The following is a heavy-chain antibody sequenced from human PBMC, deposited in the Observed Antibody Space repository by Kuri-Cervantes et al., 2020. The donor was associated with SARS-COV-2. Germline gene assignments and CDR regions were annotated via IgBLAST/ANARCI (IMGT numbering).Heavy chain of an antibody. D-gene: IGHD6-6*01. Sequence: ASVKVSCKASGYTFTSYDINWVRQATGQGLEWMGWMNPNSGNTGYAQKFQGRVTITRNTSISTAYMELSRLRSDDTAVYYCARDAPMYSSSGFGFDPWGQGTLVTVSS. CDR1: GYTFTSYD. V-gene: IGHV1-8*03. CDR3: ARDAPMYSSSGFGFDP. CDR2: MNPNSGNT. J-gene: IGHJ5*02.